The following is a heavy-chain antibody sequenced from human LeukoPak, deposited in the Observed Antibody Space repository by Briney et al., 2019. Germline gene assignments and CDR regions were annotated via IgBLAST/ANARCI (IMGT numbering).Heavy chain of an antibody. CDR1: GFTFTSYD. J-gene: IGHJ5*02. Sequence: ASVKVSCKASGFTFTSYDINWVRQATGQGLEWMGWMNPNNGNTGYAQKFQGRVTMTRDTSISTAYMELRSLRSEDTAVYYCVRDGEGVAISVNYWFDPWGQGTLVTVS. CDR2: MNPNNGNT. CDR3: VRDGEGVAISVNYWFDP. V-gene: IGHV1-8*01. D-gene: IGHD3-10*01.